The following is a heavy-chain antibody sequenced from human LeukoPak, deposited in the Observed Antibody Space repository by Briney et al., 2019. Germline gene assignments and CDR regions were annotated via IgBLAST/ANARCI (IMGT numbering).Heavy chain of an antibody. J-gene: IGHJ4*02. V-gene: IGHV3-23*01. CDR2: ISGSGGST. Sequence: GGSLRLSCAASGFTFSSYAMSWSRQAPGKGLEWVSSISGSGGSTYYADSVKGRFTVSRDNSKNTLYLQMNSLRAEDTAVYYCSRHEALPGDYWGQGTLVTVSS. CDR1: GFTFSSYA. CDR3: SRHEALPGDY. D-gene: IGHD5-24*01.